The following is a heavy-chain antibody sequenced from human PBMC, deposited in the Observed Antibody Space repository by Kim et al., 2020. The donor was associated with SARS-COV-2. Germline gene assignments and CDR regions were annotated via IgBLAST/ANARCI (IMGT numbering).Heavy chain of an antibody. CDR3: AGRITMIVVVSAFDI. V-gene: IGHV4-34*01. D-gene: IGHD3-22*01. Sequence: SETLSLTCAVYGGSFSGYYWSWIRQPPGKGLEWIGEINHSGSTNYNPSLKSRVTISVDTSKNQFSLKLSSVTAADTAVYYCAGRITMIVVVSAFDIWGQGTMVTVSS. J-gene: IGHJ3*02. CDR1: GGSFSGYY. CDR2: INHSGST.